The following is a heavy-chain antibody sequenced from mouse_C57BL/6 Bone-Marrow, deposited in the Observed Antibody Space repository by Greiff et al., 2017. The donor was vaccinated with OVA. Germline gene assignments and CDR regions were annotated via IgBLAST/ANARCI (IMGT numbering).Heavy chain of an antibody. J-gene: IGHJ4*01. CDR3: AREEITTDYYAMDY. CDR2: ISDGGSYT. D-gene: IGHD2-4*01. CDR1: GFTFSSYA. Sequence: EVQVVESGGGLVKPGGSLKLSCVASGFTFSSYAMSWVRQTPEKRLEWVATISDGGSYTYYPDNVKGRFTISRDNAKNNLYLQMSHLKSEDTAMYYCAREEITTDYYAMDYWGQGTSVTVSS. V-gene: IGHV5-4*01.